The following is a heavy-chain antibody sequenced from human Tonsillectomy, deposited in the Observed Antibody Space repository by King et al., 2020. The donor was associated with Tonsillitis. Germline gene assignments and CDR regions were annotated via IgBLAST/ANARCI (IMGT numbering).Heavy chain of an antibody. CDR3: ARWPDY. CDR2: IYYSGST. D-gene: IGHD5-12*01. V-gene: IGHV4-39*01. J-gene: IGHJ4*02. Sequence: QLQESGPGLVKPSETLSLTCTVSVGSISSSSYYWGWIRQPPGKGLEWIGGIYYSGSTYYNPSHQSRVTISVDTSKNQFSLKLSSVTAADTAVFYCARWPDYWGQGTLVTVSS. CDR1: VGSISSSSYY.